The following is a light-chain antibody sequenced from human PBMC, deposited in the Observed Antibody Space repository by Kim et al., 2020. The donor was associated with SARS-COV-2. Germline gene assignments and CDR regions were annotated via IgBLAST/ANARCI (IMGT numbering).Light chain of an antibody. J-gene: IGLJ2*01. CDR3: YSTDSSGVV. Sequence: SYELTQPPSVSVSPGQTARITCSGHALPKKYAYWYQQKSGQAPVLVIYEDSKRPSGIPERFSGSSSGTMATLTISGAQVEDEADYYCYSTDSSGVVFGGG. V-gene: IGLV3-10*01. CDR2: EDS. CDR1: ALPKKY.